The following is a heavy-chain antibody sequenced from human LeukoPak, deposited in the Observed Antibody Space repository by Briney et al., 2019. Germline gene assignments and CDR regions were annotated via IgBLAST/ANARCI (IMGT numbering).Heavy chain of an antibody. Sequence: PGGSLRLSCAASGFTFSNYSMNWVRQAPGKGLEWVSSISSSSRYIYYADSVKGRFTISRDKAKNSLYLQMNSLRAEDTAVYYCARGAYSSGWLNFDYWGQGTLVTVSS. D-gene: IGHD6-13*01. V-gene: IGHV3-21*01. CDR2: ISSSSRYI. CDR3: ARGAYSSGWLNFDY. CDR1: GFTFSNYS. J-gene: IGHJ4*02.